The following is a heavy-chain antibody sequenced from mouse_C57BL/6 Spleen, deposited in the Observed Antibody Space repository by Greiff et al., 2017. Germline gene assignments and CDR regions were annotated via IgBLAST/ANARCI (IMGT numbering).Heavy chain of an antibody. D-gene: IGHD1-1*01. J-gene: IGHJ1*03. CDR3: TTTVVANSYWYFDV. CDR2: IDPETGGT. CDR1: GYTFTDYE. Sequence: VQRVESGAELVRPGASVTLSCKASGYTFTDYEMHWVKQTPVHGLEWIGAIDPETGGTAYNQKFKGKAILTADKSSSTAYMELRSLTSEDSAVYYCTTTVVANSYWYFDVWGTGTTVTVSS. V-gene: IGHV1-15*01.